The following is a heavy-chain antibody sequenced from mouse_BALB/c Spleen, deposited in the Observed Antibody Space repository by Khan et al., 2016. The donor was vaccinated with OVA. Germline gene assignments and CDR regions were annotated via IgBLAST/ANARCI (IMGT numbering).Heavy chain of an antibody. Sequence: VQLKQSGPGLVKPSQSLSLTCTVTGYSITSDYAWNWIRQFPGNKLEWMGYIKYSGSTSYNPSLKSRISITRDPSKNQFFLQLNSVTTEDTATYDCARSGTITTVVATDFDYWGQGTTLTVSS. CDR1: GYSITSDYA. CDR3: ARSGTITTVVATDFDY. V-gene: IGHV3-2*02. J-gene: IGHJ2*01. D-gene: IGHD1-1*01. CDR2: IKYSGST.